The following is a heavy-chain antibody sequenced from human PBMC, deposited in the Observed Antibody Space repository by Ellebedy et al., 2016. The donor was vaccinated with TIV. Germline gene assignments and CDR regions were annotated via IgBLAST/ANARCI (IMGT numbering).Heavy chain of an antibody. Sequence: MPSETLSLTCSVSGGSIGSDYWSWIRQSPGKGLEFLGYIYYTGTTNYNPSLKSRVTISLDASKNQFSLNLSSVTAADTAVYFCARGFSSSWFYFDSWGQGTLVIVSS. D-gene: IGHD6-13*01. V-gene: IGHV4-59*01. J-gene: IGHJ4*02. CDR3: ARGFSSSWFYFDS. CDR2: IYYTGTT. CDR1: GGSIGSDY.